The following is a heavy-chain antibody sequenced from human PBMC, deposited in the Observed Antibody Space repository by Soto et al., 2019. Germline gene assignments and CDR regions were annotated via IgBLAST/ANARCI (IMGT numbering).Heavy chain of an antibody. D-gene: IGHD4-4*01. CDR2: IYYSGST. CDR3: ARRKRGVTTSYYGMDV. CDR1: GGSISSSSYY. J-gene: IGHJ6*02. Sequence: SETLSLTCTVSGGSISSSSYYWGWIRQPPGKGLEWIGSIYYSGSTYYNPSLKSRVTISVDTSKNQFSLKLSSVTAADTAVYYCARRKRGVTTSYYGMDVWGQGTTVTVSS. V-gene: IGHV4-39*01.